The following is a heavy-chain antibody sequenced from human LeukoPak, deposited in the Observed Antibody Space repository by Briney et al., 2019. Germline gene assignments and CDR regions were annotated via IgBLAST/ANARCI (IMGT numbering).Heavy chain of an antibody. Sequence: SETLSLTCTVSGGSISSYYWSWIRQPPGKGLEWIGYIYYSGSTDYNPSLKSRVTISVDTSKNQFSLKLISVTVADTAIYYCARGQGATVPQVGKNWFDPWGQGTRVTVSS. CDR2: IYYSGST. V-gene: IGHV4-59*12. D-gene: IGHD1-26*01. J-gene: IGHJ5*02. CDR1: GGSISSYY. CDR3: ARGQGATVPQVGKNWFDP.